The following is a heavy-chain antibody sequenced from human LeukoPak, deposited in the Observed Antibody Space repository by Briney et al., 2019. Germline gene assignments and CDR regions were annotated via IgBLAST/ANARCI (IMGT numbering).Heavy chain of an antibody. CDR3: AGALVVPYNWFDP. V-gene: IGHV4-34*01. Sequence: SETLSLTCAVYGGSFSGYYWSWIRQPPGKGLEWIGEINHSGSTNYNPSLKSRVTISVDTSKNQFSLKLSSVTAADTAVYCCAGALVVPYNWFDPWGQGTLVTVSS. D-gene: IGHD2-2*01. CDR1: GGSFSGYY. J-gene: IGHJ5*02. CDR2: INHSGST.